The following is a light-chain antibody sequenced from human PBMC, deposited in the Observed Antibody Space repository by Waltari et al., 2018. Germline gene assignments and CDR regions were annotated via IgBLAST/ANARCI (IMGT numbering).Light chain of an antibody. J-gene: IGKJ1*01. CDR3: QQYNNWPPWT. Sequence: ETVMTQSPATLSVSPGETATLSCRASQSVGSNLAWYQQKPGQAPRLLIYAASTRATGIPAKFSGSGSGTEFTLTISSLQSEDFPVYYCQQYNNWPPWTFGQGTKVEI. CDR1: QSVGSN. CDR2: AAS. V-gene: IGKV3-15*01.